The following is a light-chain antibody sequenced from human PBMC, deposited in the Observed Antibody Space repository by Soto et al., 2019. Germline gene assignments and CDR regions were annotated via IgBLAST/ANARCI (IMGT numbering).Light chain of an antibody. V-gene: IGKV3-20*01. CDR1: QSVSSSY. CDR3: HQYGTSRT. CDR2: GAS. Sequence: EIVLTQSPGTLSLSPGERATLSCRASQSVSSSYLAWYQQKPGQAPRLLIYGASSRATGIPDTFSGSGSGTDFTLTFSRLEPEDFAVYYCHQYGTSRTFGQGTKVEIK. J-gene: IGKJ1*01.